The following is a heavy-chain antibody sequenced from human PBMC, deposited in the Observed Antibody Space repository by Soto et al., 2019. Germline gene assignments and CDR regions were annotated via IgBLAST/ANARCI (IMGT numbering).Heavy chain of an antibody. J-gene: IGHJ4*02. CDR1: GGTFSNDI. Sequence: QVQLVQSGAEVKKPGSSVKVSCKASGGTFSNDIITWVRQAPGQGLEWMGRIIPLLDITNYAPKFQGRVTITADKSTSTAYMELNSLRSEDTAVYYCVRDSPIGSTYSGYDGIDYWGQGTLVTVSS. D-gene: IGHD5-12*01. V-gene: IGHV1-69*08. CDR3: VRDSPIGSTYSGYDGIDY. CDR2: IIPLLDIT.